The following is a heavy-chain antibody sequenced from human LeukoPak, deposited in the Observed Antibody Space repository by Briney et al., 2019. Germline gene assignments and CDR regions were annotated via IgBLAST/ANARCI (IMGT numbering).Heavy chain of an antibody. D-gene: IGHD2-15*01. CDR3: AGNIVVAPYYFDY. V-gene: IGHV4-59*01. CDR2: IYYSGST. CDR1: GGSISSYY. J-gene: IGHJ4*02. Sequence: SETLSLTCTVSGGSISSYYWSWIRQPPGKGLEWIGYIYYSGSTNYNPSLKSRVTISVDTSKNQFSLKLSSVTAADTAEYYCAGNIVVAPYYFDYWGQGTRVTVSS.